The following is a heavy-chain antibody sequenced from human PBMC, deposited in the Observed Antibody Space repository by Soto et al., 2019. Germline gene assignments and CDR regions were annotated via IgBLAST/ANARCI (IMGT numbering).Heavy chain of an antibody. D-gene: IGHD1-26*01. Sequence: GGSLRLSCAASGFTFSGSAMHWVRQASGKGLEWVGRIRSKANSYATAYAASVKGRFTISRDDSKNTAYLQMNSLKTEDTAVYYCTRQDDGIYYYYYYMDVWGKGTTVTVSS. CDR2: IRSKANSYAT. V-gene: IGHV3-73*01. J-gene: IGHJ6*03. CDR1: GFTFSGSA. CDR3: TRQDDGIYYYYYYMDV.